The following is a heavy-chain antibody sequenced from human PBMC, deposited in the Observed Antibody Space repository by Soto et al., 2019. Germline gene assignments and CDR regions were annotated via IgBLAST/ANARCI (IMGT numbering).Heavy chain of an antibody. Sequence: EASVKVSCKASGGTFSTYAISWVRQAPGQGLEWMGGIIPIFGTAKYAQKFQGRVTITADESTSTAYMELSSLRSEDTAVYYCAREIFGVIISGGRDAFDIWGQGTMVTV. CDR2: IIPIFGTA. D-gene: IGHD3-3*01. CDR3: AREIFGVIISGGRDAFDI. CDR1: GGTFSTYA. V-gene: IGHV1-69*13. J-gene: IGHJ3*02.